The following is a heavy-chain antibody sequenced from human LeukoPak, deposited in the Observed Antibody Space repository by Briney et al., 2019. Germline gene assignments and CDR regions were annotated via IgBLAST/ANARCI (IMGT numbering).Heavy chain of an antibody. CDR1: GFTFSGSA. D-gene: IGHD6-13*01. V-gene: IGHV3-73*01. CDR2: IRSKANSYAT. CDR3: TRAASWYDNWFDP. J-gene: IGHJ5*02. Sequence: GGSLRLSCAASGFTFSGSAMHWVRQASGKGLEWVGRIRSKANSYATAYAASVKGRFTISRDDSKNTAYLQMNSLKTEDTAVYYCTRAASWYDNWFDPWGQGTLVTVSS.